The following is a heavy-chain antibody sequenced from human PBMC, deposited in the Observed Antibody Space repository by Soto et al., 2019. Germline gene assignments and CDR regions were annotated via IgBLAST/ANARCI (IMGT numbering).Heavy chain of an antibody. CDR1: GASISGYQ. J-gene: IGHJ6*02. CDR2: IYYNGGT. CDR3: ARVYYYDSSGYYLHSGMDV. Sequence: PSETLSLTCTVSGASISGYQWSWIRQPPGEGLEWIGHIYYNGGTSYNPSLMSRVTISVDTSKNQFSLKLSSVRAADTAVYYCARVYYYDSSGYYLHSGMDVWGQGTTVTVSS. V-gene: IGHV4-59*12. D-gene: IGHD3-22*01.